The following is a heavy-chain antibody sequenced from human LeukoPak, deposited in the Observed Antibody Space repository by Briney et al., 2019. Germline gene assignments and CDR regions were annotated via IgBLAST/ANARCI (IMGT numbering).Heavy chain of an antibody. V-gene: IGHV4-31*03. J-gene: IGHJ4*02. Sequence: PSETLSLTCTVSGGSISSGGYYWSWIRQHPGKGLEWIGYIYYSGSTYYNPSLKSRVTISVDTSKNQFSLKLSSVTAADTAVYYCARTTPYGDYPFDYWGQGTLVTVSS. CDR3: ARTTPYGDYPFDY. CDR1: GGSISSGGYY. D-gene: IGHD4-17*01. CDR2: IYYSGST.